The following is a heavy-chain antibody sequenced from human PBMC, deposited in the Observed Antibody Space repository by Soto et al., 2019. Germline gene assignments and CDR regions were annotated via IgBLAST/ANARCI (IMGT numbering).Heavy chain of an antibody. V-gene: IGHV4-61*01. CDR1: GGAVSSGSYY. D-gene: IGHD3-10*01. Sequence: SETLSFTCTVSGGAVSSGSYYWSWIRQPPAKGLGWIGYIYYSGSTNSNPSLKSRLTLLVGTSKHPFSLKLSSVTAADTAVYYCARDRGVIPYYFDYWGQGTLVTVSS. CDR3: ARDRGVIPYYFDY. J-gene: IGHJ4*02. CDR2: IYYSGST.